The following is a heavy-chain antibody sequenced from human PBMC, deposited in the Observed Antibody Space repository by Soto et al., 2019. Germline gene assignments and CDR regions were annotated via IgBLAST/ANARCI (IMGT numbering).Heavy chain of an antibody. J-gene: IGHJ4*02. CDR1: GGTFSSYG. CDR3: ARHLAYDFFFAY. V-gene: IGHV1-69*13. D-gene: IGHD3-3*01. CDR2: IIPMSGTA. Sequence: VASVKVSCKASGGTFSSYGISWVRQVPGQGLEWMGEIIPMSGTANYAQKFQDRVTLTADESTSAAYMELSSLTSEDTAVYFCARHLAYDFFFAYWGQGTPVTVSA.